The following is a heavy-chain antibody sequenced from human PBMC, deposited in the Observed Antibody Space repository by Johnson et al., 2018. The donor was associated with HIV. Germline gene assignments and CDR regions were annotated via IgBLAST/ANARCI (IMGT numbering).Heavy chain of an antibody. CDR2: ISWNSGSI. J-gene: IGHJ3*02. Sequence: RQAPGKGLEWVSGISWNSGSIGYADSVKGRFTISRDNAKNSLYLQMNSLRTEDTALYYCAKDLEPTNDAFDIWGQGTMVTVSS. CDR3: AKDLEPTNDAFDI. V-gene: IGHV3-9*01. D-gene: IGHD3-3*01.